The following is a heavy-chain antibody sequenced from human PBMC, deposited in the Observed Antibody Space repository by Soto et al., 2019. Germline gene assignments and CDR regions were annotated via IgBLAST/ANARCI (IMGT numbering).Heavy chain of an antibody. Sequence: GGSLRLSCAASGFAFSNYAMSWVRQAPGKGLEWVAVMWHDGSNEKYVDSVKGRFTISRDNSKNTLYLQMNSLRAEDTAVYYCARDQYSSGWYGFFDFWGQGTLVTVSS. D-gene: IGHD6-19*01. CDR2: MWHDGSNE. V-gene: IGHV3-33*08. CDR1: GFAFSNYA. CDR3: ARDQYSSGWYGFFDF. J-gene: IGHJ4*02.